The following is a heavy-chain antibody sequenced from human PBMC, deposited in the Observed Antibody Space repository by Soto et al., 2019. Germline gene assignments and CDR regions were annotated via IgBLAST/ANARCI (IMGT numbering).Heavy chain of an antibody. Sequence: EVQLVESGGGVVRPGGSLRLSCAASGFTFDDYAMSWVRQAPGKGLEWVAGINWNGRSTTYADSLKGRFTISRDNAKNSLHLQINSLRAEDTALYFCARCSSTSCYIMASFDYWGHGTLVTVSS. J-gene: IGHJ4*01. CDR2: INWNGRST. V-gene: IGHV3-20*04. D-gene: IGHD2-2*02. CDR1: GFTFDDYA. CDR3: ARCSSTSCYIMASFDY.